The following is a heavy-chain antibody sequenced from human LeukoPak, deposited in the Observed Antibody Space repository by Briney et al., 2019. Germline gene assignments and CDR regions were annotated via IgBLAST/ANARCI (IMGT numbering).Heavy chain of an antibody. CDR3: AKEGRYCSSTSCYGFDC. D-gene: IGHD2-2*01. CDR2: ISGSGDST. Sequence: GGTLRLSCAASGFTFSSYGMSWVRQGPGKGREWVSAISGSGDSTYYADSVKGRFTISRDNSKNTLYLQMNSLRAEDTAIYYCAKEGRYCSSTSCYGFDCWGQGTLVTVSS. CDR1: GFTFSSYG. J-gene: IGHJ4*02. V-gene: IGHV3-23*01.